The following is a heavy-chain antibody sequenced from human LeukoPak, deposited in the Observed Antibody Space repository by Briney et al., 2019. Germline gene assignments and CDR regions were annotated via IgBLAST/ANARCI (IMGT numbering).Heavy chain of an antibody. CDR2: ISAYNGNT. CDR3: AIATSNYYGSGSYPVPFDY. J-gene: IGHJ4*02. Sequence: ASVKVSCKASGYIFTSYGISWVRQAPGQGLEWMGWISAYNGNTNYAQKLQGRVTMTTDTSTSTAYMELRSLRSDDTAVYYCAIATSNYYGSGSYPVPFDYWGQGTLVTVSS. CDR1: GYIFTSYG. D-gene: IGHD3-10*01. V-gene: IGHV1-18*01.